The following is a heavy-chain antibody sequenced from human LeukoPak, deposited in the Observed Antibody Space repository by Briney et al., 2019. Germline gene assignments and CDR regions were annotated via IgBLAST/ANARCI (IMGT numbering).Heavy chain of an antibody. CDR3: AKDSSGYYGMDV. D-gene: IGHD6-19*01. CDR2: ISYDGSNK. V-gene: IGHV3-30*18. CDR1: GFTFSSYG. Sequence: GGSLRLSCAASGFTFSSYGMHWVRQAPGKGLEWVAVISYDGSNKYCADSVKGRFTISRDNSKNTLYLQMNSLRAEDTAVYYCAKDSSGYYGMDVWGQGTTVTVSS. J-gene: IGHJ6*02.